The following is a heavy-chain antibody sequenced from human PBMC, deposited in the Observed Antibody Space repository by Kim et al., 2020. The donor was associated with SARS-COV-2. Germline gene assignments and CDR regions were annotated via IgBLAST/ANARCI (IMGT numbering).Heavy chain of an antibody. CDR2: ISYDGSNK. D-gene: IGHD3-10*01. V-gene: IGHV3-30-3*01. Sequence: GGSLRLSCAASGFTFSSYAMHWVRQAPGKGLEWVAVISYDGSNKYYADSVKGRFTISRDNSKNTLYLQMNSLRAEDTAVYYCARDFGSVGVIITHYYYYGMDVWGQGTTVTVSS. CDR1: GFTFSSYA. J-gene: IGHJ6*02. CDR3: ARDFGSVGVIITHYYYYGMDV.